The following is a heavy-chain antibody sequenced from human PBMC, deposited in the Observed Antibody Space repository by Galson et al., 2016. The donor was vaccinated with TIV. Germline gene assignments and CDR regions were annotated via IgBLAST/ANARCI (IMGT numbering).Heavy chain of an antibody. CDR2: ISDGGNT. CDR1: GLSVSINY. V-gene: IGHV3-66*02. D-gene: IGHD2-15*01. J-gene: IGHJ6*02. CDR3: ARDRVVDATYYYYYYGMDV. Sequence: SLRLSCAASGLSVSINYMTWVRQAPGKGLEWVSLISDGGNTYYADSVKGRFTISRDNSNSTLFLQMSSLRVEDTAVYYCARDRVVDATYYYYYYGMDVWGQGTAVTVS.